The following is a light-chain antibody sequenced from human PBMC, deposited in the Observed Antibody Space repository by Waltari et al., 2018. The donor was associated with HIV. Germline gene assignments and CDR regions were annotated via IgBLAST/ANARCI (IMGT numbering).Light chain of an antibody. Sequence: ILMTQSPLSLSVTPGESASIYCTSSQSLLHSGGYKYLDWYLQRPGQSPQLLISLASNRASGVPARFTGSGSGTNFTLQITRVEAEHVGVYYCIQALQTPHTFGQGTKLEIK. CDR3: IQALQTPHT. CDR1: QSLLHSGGYKY. V-gene: IGKV2-28*01. J-gene: IGKJ2*01. CDR2: LAS.